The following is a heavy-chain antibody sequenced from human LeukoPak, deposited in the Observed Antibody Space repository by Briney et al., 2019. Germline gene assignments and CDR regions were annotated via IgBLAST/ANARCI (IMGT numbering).Heavy chain of an antibody. CDR1: GFTFSSYA. CDR3: ARVESKGTYYYDSSGYSSFDY. CDR2: ISYDGSNK. Sequence: QPGGSLRLSCAASGFTFSSYAMHWVRQAPGKGLEWVAVISYDGSNKYYADSVKGRFTISRDNSKNTLYLQMNSLRAEDTAVYYCARVESKGTYYYDSSGYSSFDYWGQGTLVTASS. J-gene: IGHJ4*02. V-gene: IGHV3-30-3*01. D-gene: IGHD3-22*01.